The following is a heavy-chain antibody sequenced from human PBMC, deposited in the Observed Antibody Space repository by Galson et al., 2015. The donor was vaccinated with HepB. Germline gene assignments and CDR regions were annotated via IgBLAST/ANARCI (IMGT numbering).Heavy chain of an antibody. D-gene: IGHD5-18*01. CDR1: GGSISSSSYY. J-gene: IGHJ3*02. CDR3: AICTWVWDTAMVRSGAFDI. Sequence: SETLSLTCTVSGGSISSSSYYWGWIRQPPGKGLEWIGSIYYSGSTYYNPSLKSRVTISVDTSKNQFSLKLSSVTAADTAVYYCAICTWVWDTAMVRSGAFDIWGQGTMVTVSS. CDR2: IYYSGST. V-gene: IGHV4-39*01.